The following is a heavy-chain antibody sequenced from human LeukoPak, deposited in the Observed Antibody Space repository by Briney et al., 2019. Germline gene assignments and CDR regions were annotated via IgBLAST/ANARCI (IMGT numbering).Heavy chain of an antibody. D-gene: IGHD3-3*01. J-gene: IGHJ4*02. V-gene: IGHV3-48*04. CDR3: ARANTRFLEWLPSYYFDY. CDR1: GFTFSSYG. Sequence: QPGRSLRLSCAASGFTFSSYGMHWVRQAPGKGLEWVSYISSSGSAIYYADSVKGRFTISRDNAKNSLYLQMNSLRAEDTAVYYCARANTRFLEWLPSYYFDYWGQGTLVTVSS. CDR2: ISSSGSAI.